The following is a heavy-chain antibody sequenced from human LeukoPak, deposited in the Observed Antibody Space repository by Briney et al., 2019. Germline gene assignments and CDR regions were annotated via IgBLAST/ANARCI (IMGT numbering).Heavy chain of an antibody. J-gene: IGHJ3*02. D-gene: IGHD2-2*01. CDR1: GTPVNTYY. Sequence: SETLSLTCTVSGTPVNTYYWSWIRHPAGRGLEWIGHIYTRGHTNYNPSLKSRVSMSVGTSTSQFSLRLSSVTAADTAVYYCARGRYCTATACYGGDAFDIWGQGTVVTVSS. CDR3: ARGRYCTATACYGGDAFDI. V-gene: IGHV4-4*07. CDR2: IYTRGHT.